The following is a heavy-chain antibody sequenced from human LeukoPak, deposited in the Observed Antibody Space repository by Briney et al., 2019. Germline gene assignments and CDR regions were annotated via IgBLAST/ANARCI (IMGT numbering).Heavy chain of an antibody. CDR3: AELGITMIGGV. CDR2: ISSSGSTI. CDR1: DFPFTNYN. V-gene: IGHV3-48*03. J-gene: IGHJ6*04. D-gene: IGHD3-10*02. Sequence: GGSLRLSCAASDFPFTNYNLNWVRQAPGKGLEWVSYISSSGSTIYYADSVKGRFTISRDNAKNSLYLQMNSLRAEDTAVYYCAELGITMIGGVWGKGTTVTISS.